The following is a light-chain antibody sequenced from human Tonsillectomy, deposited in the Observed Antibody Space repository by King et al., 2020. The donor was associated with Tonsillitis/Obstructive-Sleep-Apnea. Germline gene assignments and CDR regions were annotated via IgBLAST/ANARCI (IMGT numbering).Light chain of an antibody. CDR3: QQANSFRVT. V-gene: IGKV1-12*01. Sequence: GVPSRFSGGGSGTDFTLTISSLQPEDFATYYCQQANSFRVTVGPGTNVDIK. J-gene: IGKJ3*01.